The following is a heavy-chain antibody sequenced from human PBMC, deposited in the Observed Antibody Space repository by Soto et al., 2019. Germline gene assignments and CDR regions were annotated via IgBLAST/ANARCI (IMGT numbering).Heavy chain of an antibody. CDR3: ARTFCSTTSCAAYGMDV. V-gene: IGHV4-61*01. CDR1: GDSVSSGSYY. J-gene: IGHJ6*01. CDR2: LYYTGTT. Sequence: QVQLQESGPGLVKPSETLSLTCTVSGDSVSSGSYYWTWIRQPPGKGLEWIGYLYYTGTTNYNPSLTSPVTMSLYTSSSQFSLRLSSVTAANTAVYFCARTFCSTTSCAAYGMDVWGQGTSVSVSS. D-gene: IGHD2-2*01.